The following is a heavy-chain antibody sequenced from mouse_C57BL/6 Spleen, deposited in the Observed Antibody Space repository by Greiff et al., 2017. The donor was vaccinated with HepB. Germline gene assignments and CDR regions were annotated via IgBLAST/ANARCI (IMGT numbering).Heavy chain of an antibody. CDR1: GFTSSSYG. J-gene: IGHJ1*03. CDR2: ISSGGSYT. V-gene: IGHV5-6*01. CDR3: ARDSLVDWDFDV. D-gene: IGHD6-2*01. Sequence: EGQLVESGGDLVKPGGSRKPSCAASGFTSSSYGMSWVRQTPDKGLEWVATISSGGSYTYYPDSVKGRFTISRDNAKNTLYLQMSSLKSEDTAMYYCARDSLVDWDFDVWGTGTTVTVSS.